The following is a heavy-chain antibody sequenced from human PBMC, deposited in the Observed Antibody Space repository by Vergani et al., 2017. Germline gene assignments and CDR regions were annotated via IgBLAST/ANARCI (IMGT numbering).Heavy chain of an antibody. CDR1: GYTFTSYG. J-gene: IGHJ4*02. D-gene: IGHD3-10*01. Sequence: QVQLVQSGAEVKKPGASVKVSCKASGYTFTSYGISWVRQAPGQGLEWMGWISAYNGNTNYAQKLQGRVTMTTDTSTSTAYKELRSLRSDDTAVYYCARDQGSYYGSGSYYHFDYWGQGTLVTVSS. CDR2: ISAYNGNT. V-gene: IGHV1-18*01. CDR3: ARDQGSYYGSGSYYHFDY.